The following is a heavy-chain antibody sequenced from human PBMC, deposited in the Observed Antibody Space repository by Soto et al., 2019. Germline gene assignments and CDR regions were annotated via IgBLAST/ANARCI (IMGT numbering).Heavy chain of an antibody. V-gene: IGHV3-33*01. CDR1: GFTFSSYG. CDR2: IWYDGSNK. J-gene: IGHJ4*02. Sequence: GGSLRLSCAASGFTFSSYGMHWVRQAPGKGLEWVAVIWYDGSNKYYADSVKGRFTISRDNSKNTLYLQMNSLRAEDTAVYYCARDRSRLQLWFQRAYYFDYWGQGTLVTVSS. D-gene: IGHD5-18*01. CDR3: ARDRSRLQLWFQRAYYFDY.